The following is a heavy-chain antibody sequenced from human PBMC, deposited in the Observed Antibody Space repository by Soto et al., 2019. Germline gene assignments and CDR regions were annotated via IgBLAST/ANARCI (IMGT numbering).Heavy chain of an antibody. CDR2: IGPNPANT. D-gene: IGHD2-21*01. CDR1: GFPFSTSG. CDR3: ATARHCSRDACPAAE. J-gene: IGHJ4*02. V-gene: IGHV3-23*01. Sequence: PGGSLRLACASSGFPFSTSGMLWVRQPPGEGLEWVSAIGPNPANTNYRDSVKGRFTISRDNSRNTVFLQMSALRAEDTARYYRATARHCSRDACPAAEWGQGTLVTVYS.